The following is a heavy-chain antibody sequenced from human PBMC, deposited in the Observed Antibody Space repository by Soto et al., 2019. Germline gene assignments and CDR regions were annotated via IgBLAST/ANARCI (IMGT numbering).Heavy chain of an antibody. V-gene: IGHV1-69*01. Sequence: QVQLVQSGAEVKKPGSSVKVSCKASGGTFGSYAISWVRQAPGQGLEWMGGIIPITATANYAQKFQGSVRITADDSTSTASMQLSRLRSEDTAVYYCARSQGSRTSLEIYYFYYYGMDVWGQGTTVTVSS. D-gene: IGHD2-2*01. CDR1: GGTFGSYA. CDR3: ARSQGSRTSLEIYYFYYYGMDV. J-gene: IGHJ6*02. CDR2: IIPITATA.